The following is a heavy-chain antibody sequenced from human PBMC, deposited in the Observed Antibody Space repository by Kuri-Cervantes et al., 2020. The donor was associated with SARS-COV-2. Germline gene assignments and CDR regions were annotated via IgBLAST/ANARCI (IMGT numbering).Heavy chain of an antibody. CDR3: TTLIDY. J-gene: IGHJ4*02. CDR2: VRGKANYYAT. V-gene: IGHV3-73*01. CDR1: GFTFSSYW. Sequence: GGSLRLSCAASGFTFSSYWMNWVRQASGKGLEWVGRVRGKANYYATAYAASVKGRFTISRDDLKNMAYLQMNSLRTEDTAVYYCTTLIDYWGQGALVTVSS.